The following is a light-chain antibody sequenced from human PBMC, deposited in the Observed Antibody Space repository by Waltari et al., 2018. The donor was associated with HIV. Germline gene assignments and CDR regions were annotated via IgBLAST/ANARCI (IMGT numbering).Light chain of an antibody. V-gene: IGLV1-47*01. Sequence: QSVLTPPPSASGTPGQRVTISCSGSSSNIGSNYGYWYQQPPGTAPKPLIYRNKQRPSGVPDRFSGSKSGTSASLAISGLRSEDEADYYCAAWDDSLSGYVFGTGTKVTVL. J-gene: IGLJ1*01. CDR1: SSNIGSNY. CDR2: RNK. CDR3: AAWDDSLSGYV.